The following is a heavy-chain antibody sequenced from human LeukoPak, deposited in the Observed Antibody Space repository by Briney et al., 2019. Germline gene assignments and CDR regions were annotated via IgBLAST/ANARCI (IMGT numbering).Heavy chain of an antibody. CDR3: ARGAVPAATVDY. CDR2: IIPIFGTA. V-gene: IGHV1-69*05. J-gene: IGHJ4*02. D-gene: IGHD2-2*01. Sequence: SVKVSCKASGGTFSSYAISWVRQAPGQGLEWMGGIIPIFGTANYAQKFQGRVTITTDESTSAAYMELSSLRSEDTAVYYCARGAVPAATVDYWGQGTLVTVSS. CDR1: GGTFSSYA.